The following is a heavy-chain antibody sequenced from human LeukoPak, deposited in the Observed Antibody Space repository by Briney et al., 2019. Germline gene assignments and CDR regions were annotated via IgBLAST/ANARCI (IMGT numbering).Heavy chain of an antibody. D-gene: IGHD3-10*01. CDR1: GGSISSYY. V-gene: IGHV4-59*01. CDR2: IYYSGST. Sequence: SETLSLTCTVYGGSISSYYWSWIRQPPGKGLEWIGYIYYSGSTNYNPSLKSRVTISVDTSKNQFSLKLSSVTAADTAVYYCARAGGSWFPTIDYWGQGTLVTVSS. J-gene: IGHJ4*02. CDR3: ARAGGSWFPTIDY.